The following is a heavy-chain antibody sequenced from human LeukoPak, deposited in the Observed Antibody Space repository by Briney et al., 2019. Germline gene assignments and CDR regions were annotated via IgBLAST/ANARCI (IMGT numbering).Heavy chain of an antibody. CDR2: IKQDGSEK. CDR3: ARDDYSGSCVDY. CDR1: GFTFSSYW. V-gene: IGHV3-7*01. D-gene: IGHD1-26*01. Sequence: PGGSLRVSCADSGFTFSSYWMSWVRQAPGKGLEWVANIKQDGSEKYYVDSVKGRFTISRDNAKNSLYLQMNSLRAEDTAVYYCARDDYSGSCVDYWGQGTLVTVSS. J-gene: IGHJ4*02.